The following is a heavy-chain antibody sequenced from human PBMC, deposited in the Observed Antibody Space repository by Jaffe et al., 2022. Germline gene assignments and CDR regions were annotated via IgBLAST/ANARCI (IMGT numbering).Heavy chain of an antibody. CDR2: INAGNGNT. Sequence: QVQLVQSGAEVKKPGASVKVSCKASGYTFTSYAMHWVRQAPGQRLEWMGWINAGNGNTKYSQKFQGRVTITRDTSASTAYMELSSLRSEDTAVYYCARETTEFVSFYYYYYMDVWGKGTTVTVSS. CDR1: GYTFTSYA. D-gene: IGHD1-1*01. V-gene: IGHV1-3*01. J-gene: IGHJ6*03. CDR3: ARETTEFVSFYYYYYMDV.